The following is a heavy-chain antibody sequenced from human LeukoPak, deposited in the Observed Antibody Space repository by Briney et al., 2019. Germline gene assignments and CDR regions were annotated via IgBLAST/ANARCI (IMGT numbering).Heavy chain of an antibody. CDR1: GGSFSGYY. J-gene: IGHJ4*02. CDR2: INHSGST. CDR3: ARGSGRTRD. D-gene: IGHD3-10*01. Sequence: SETLSLTCAVYGGSFSGYYWSWIRQPPGKGLEWIGEINHSGSTNYNPSLKSRVTISVDTSKNQFSLEMGSVAAGDTAVYYCARGSGRTRDWGQGTLVTVSS. V-gene: IGHV4-34*01.